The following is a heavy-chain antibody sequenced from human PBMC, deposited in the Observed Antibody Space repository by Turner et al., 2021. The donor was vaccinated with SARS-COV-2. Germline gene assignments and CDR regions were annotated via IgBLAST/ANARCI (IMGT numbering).Heavy chain of an antibody. CDR3: AKGPDIVATIWGTLFSGTFDY. CDR1: GFSFSSYA. J-gene: IGHJ4*02. V-gene: IGHV3-23*01. CDR2: ISGSGGST. Sequence: EVRLLESGGGLVQPVGSLRLSCAASGFSFSSYAMSWVRQAAGKGLEWVSAISGSGGSTSYADSVKGRFTISRDNSKNTLYLQMNSLRAEDTAVYYCAKGPDIVATIWGTLFSGTFDYWGQGTLVTVSS. D-gene: IGHD5-12*01.